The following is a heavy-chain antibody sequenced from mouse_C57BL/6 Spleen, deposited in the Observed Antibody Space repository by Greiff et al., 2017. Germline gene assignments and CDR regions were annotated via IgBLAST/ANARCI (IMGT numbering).Heavy chain of an antibody. CDR1: GFTFSSYA. CDR3: AREIYDYDGGYYAMDY. Sequence: EVQRVESGGGLVKPGGSLKLSCAASGFTFSSYAMSWVRQTPEKRLEWVATISDGGSYTYYPDNVKGRFTISRDNAKNNLYLQMSHLKSEDTAMYYCAREIYDYDGGYYAMDYWGQGTSVTVSS. CDR2: ISDGGSYT. D-gene: IGHD2-4*01. J-gene: IGHJ4*01. V-gene: IGHV5-4*01.